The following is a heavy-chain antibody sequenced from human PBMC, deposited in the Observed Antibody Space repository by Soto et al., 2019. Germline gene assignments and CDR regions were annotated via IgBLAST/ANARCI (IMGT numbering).Heavy chain of an antibody. CDR1: GGTFSSYA. Sequence: GASVKVSCKASGGTFSSYAISWVRQAPGQGLEWMGGIIPIFGTANYAQKFQGRVTITADESTSTAYMELSSLRSEDTAVYYCARLESPGDAFDIWGQGTMVTVSS. V-gene: IGHV1-69*13. CDR3: ARLESPGDAFDI. CDR2: IIPIFGTA. D-gene: IGHD3-3*01. J-gene: IGHJ3*02.